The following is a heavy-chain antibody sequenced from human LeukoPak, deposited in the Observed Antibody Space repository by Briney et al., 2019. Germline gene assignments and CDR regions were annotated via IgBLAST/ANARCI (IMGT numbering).Heavy chain of an antibody. J-gene: IGHJ6*03. D-gene: IGHD2-15*01. CDR1: GFTFSSYG. V-gene: IGHV3-33*06. CDR2: IWYDGSNK. CDR3: AKTKLPYEIYYYYYMDV. Sequence: GGSLRLSCAASGFTFSSYGMHWVRQAPGKGLEWVAVIWYDGSNKYYGDSVKGRFTISRDNSKNTLYLQMNSLRAEDTAVYYCAKTKLPYEIYYYYYMDVWGKGTTVTVSS.